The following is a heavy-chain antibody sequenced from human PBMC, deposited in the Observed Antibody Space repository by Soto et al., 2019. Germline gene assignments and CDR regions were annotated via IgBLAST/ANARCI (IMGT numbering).Heavy chain of an antibody. Sequence: QLQLQESGSGLVKPSQTLSLTCAVSGGFISSRGYSWRWIRQQPGKGLEWIGYIYHSGSTYYNPCYGSRFSQLVDRSKNPFSPELSSVTAADTAVYYCAAGGGLPRYYWGQGDLDRVSS. D-gene: IGHD5-12*01. CDR2: IYHSGST. V-gene: IGHV4-30-2*01. CDR1: GGFISSRGYS. J-gene: IGHJ4*02. CDR3: AAGGGLPRYY.